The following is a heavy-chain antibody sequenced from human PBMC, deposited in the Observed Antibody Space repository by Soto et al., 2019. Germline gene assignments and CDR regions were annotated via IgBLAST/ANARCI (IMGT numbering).Heavy chain of an antibody. D-gene: IGHD3-3*01. CDR1: GYTFTSYG. J-gene: IGHJ5*02. Sequence: QVQLVQSGAEVKKPGASVKVSCKASGYTFTSYGIIWVRQAPGQGLERMGWVSAYNGNTNYAQKLQGRVTMTTDTAKRTAYMELRSLRSDDTAVYYCARDEYYDFWSDYGPYNWFDPWGQGTLVTVSS. V-gene: IGHV1-18*01. CDR3: ARDEYYDFWSDYGPYNWFDP. CDR2: VSAYNGNT.